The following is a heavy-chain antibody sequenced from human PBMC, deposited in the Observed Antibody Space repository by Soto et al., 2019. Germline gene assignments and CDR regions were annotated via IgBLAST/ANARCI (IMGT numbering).Heavy chain of an antibody. CDR3: ARGGIAGYSSSWYYYYYGMDV. Sequence: SETLSLTCTVSGGSVSSGSYYWSWIRQPPGKGLEWIGYIYYSGSTNYNPSLKSRVTISVDTSKNQFSLKLSSVTAADTAVYYCARGGIAGYSSSWYYYYYGMDVWGQGTTVTVSS. CDR1: GGSVSSGSYY. CDR2: IYYSGST. D-gene: IGHD6-13*01. J-gene: IGHJ6*02. V-gene: IGHV4-61*01.